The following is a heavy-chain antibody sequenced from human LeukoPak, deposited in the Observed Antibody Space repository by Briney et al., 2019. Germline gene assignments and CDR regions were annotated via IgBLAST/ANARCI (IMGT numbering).Heavy chain of an antibody. CDR3: ARGRSRTYYGSGSFSATYFDY. CDR1: GGSFSSGDYY. V-gene: IGHV4-31*03. CDR2: IYYSGST. D-gene: IGHD3-10*01. Sequence: PSQTLSLTCTVSGGSFSSGDYYWSWLRHHPGMGLERLGYIYYSGSTYYNPSLKSRVTISVDTSKNQFSLELSSVTAADTAVYYCARGRSRTYYGSGSFSATYFDYWGQGTLVAVSS. J-gene: IGHJ4*02.